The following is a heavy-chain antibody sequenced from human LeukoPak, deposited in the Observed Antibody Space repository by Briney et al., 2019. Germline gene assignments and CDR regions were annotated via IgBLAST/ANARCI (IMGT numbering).Heavy chain of an antibody. D-gene: IGHD3-10*01. CDR1: GYSFGSFG. CDR3: ARGGYYGSGSFPDY. J-gene: IGHJ4*02. Sequence: ASVKVSCKASGYSFGSFGINWVRQAPGQGLECMGWISAYNGNTNYAQKVQGRVTMTTDTSTSTAYMDLMNLRSDDTAVYYCARGGYYGSGSFPDYWGQGTLVTVSS. V-gene: IGHV1-18*01. CDR2: ISAYNGNT.